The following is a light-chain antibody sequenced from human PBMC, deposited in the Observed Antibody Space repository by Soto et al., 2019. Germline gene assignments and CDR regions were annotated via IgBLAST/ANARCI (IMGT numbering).Light chain of an antibody. CDR2: DVS. CDR1: SSDVGGYNY. V-gene: IGLV2-11*01. J-gene: IGLJ2*01. Sequence: QSALTQPRSVSGSPGQSVAISCTGTSSDVGGYNYVSWYQQHPGKAPKLMIYDVSKRPSGVPDRFSGSKSDNTASLTISGLQAEDEADYYCCSYAGTYTVVFGGGTKLNVL. CDR3: CSYAGTYTVV.